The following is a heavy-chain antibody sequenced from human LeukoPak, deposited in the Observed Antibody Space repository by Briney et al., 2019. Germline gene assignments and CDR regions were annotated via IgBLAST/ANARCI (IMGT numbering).Heavy chain of an antibody. V-gene: IGHV3-7*03. CDR3: ARNNGMDV. CDR2: VNRDGSET. CDR1: GFTLSNHW. Sequence: GGSLRLSCAASGFTLSNHWMTWVRQVPGRGPEWVANVNRDGSETYYLDSVKGRFTISKDNAKNSLYLQMNSLGAEDTALYHCARNNGMDVWGQGTTVIVSS. J-gene: IGHJ6*02.